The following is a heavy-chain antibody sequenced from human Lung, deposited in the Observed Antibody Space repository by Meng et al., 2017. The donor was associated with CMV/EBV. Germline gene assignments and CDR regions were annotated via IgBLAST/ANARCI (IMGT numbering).Heavy chain of an antibody. CDR1: RTSFSGYY. J-gene: IGHJ6*02. Sequence: SETXSLTFTVFRTSFSGYYWSWIRQPPGKGLEWIGEINHTGSTNYNPSLKSRVTLSVDTSESQFSLKLNSVTAADTAVYYCARGPRTRTYYVRSSRHYYDYAMDFXGQGXTVTVSS. CDR3: ARGPRTRTYYVRSSRHYYDYAMDF. V-gene: IGHV4-34*01. CDR2: INHTGST. D-gene: IGHD3-22*01.